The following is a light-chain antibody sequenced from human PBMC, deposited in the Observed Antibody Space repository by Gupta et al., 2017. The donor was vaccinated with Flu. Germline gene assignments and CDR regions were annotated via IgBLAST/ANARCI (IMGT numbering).Light chain of an antibody. V-gene: IGKV1-12*01. Sequence: SSVSASVGDRVTITCRASQDINNWVAWYQQKPGKAPNLLIYATSSWQSGVPSRFSGSGSGTDFTLTISNLQPEDFATYYCQQADSYPGRTFGQGTRVEIK. J-gene: IGKJ1*01. CDR3: QQADSYPGRT. CDR2: ATS. CDR1: QDINNW.